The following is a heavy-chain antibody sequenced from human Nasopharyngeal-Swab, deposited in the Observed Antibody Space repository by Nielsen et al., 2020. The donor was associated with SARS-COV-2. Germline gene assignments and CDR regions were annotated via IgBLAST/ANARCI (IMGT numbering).Heavy chain of an antibody. CDR2: IKSKTDGGTT. Sequence: GESLKISCAVSGFTFSNAWMNWVRQAPGKGLEWVGRIKSKTDGGTTDYAAPVKGRFTVSRDDSKNTLYLQMDSLKTEDTAVYYCTTRAIASTAIWRNAFDIWGQGTMVTVSS. V-gene: IGHV3-15*07. J-gene: IGHJ3*02. CDR3: TTRAIASTAIWRNAFDI. D-gene: IGHD2-21*02. CDR1: GFTFSNAW.